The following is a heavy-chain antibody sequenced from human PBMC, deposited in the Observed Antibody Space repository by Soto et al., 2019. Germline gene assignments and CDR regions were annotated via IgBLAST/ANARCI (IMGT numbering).Heavy chain of an antibody. D-gene: IGHD1-1*01. CDR1: GYTLTYYA. CDR2: INTGNGKT. V-gene: IGHV1-3*04. J-gene: IGHJ4*02. Sequence: ASVKVSGKTSGYTLTYYALNWVRQAPGQGLEWMGWINTGNGKTKYSQNFQGRLTITRDTSATTLYMELSSLRSEDTTVYYCVRFSGIPVWGQGTLVTVSS. CDR3: VRFSGIPV.